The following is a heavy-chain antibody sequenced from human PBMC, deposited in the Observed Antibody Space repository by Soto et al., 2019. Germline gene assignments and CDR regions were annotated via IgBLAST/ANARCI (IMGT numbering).Heavy chain of an antibody. Sequence: SESLSLTYTDSGGPFLAYSWTWIRQPPGTGLEWIGEINHSGSTNYNPSLKSRVTISVDTSKNQFSLKLTSVTAADTAVYYCESDKITGLFDYWGQGTLVT. CDR2: INHSGST. D-gene: IGHD2-8*02. J-gene: IGHJ4*02. CDR1: GGPFLAYS. CDR3: ESDKITGLFDY. V-gene: IGHV4-34*01.